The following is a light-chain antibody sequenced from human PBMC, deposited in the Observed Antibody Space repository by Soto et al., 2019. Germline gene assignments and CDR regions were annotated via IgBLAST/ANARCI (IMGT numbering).Light chain of an antibody. CDR3: QHFKIYPWT. J-gene: IGKJ1*01. V-gene: IGKV1-5*03. Sequence: DIQMTRSPSTLSASLGDRVTNTYLASQSISSWLAWYQQKPGKAPKLLINKASSLESGVPSRFSGSGSGTEFTLTISGLQPDDFATYYCQHFKIYPWTFGQGTK. CDR2: KAS. CDR1: QSISSW.